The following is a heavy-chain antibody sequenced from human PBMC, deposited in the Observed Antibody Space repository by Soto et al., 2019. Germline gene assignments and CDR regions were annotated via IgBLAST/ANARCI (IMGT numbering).Heavy chain of an antibody. CDR3: ARGTYRISGSGSNWFDP. CDR1: GFIFTNYE. CDR2: ISSSGRTT. Sequence: ASGGGLVQPGGSLRLSCAASGFIFTNYEMNWVRQAPGKGLEWVSYISSSGRTTYYADSVKGRFTISRDNAKNSLDLQMNSLGAEDTALYYCARGTYRISGSGSNWFDPWGQGTLVTVSS. V-gene: IGHV3-48*03. J-gene: IGHJ5*02. D-gene: IGHD6-19*01.